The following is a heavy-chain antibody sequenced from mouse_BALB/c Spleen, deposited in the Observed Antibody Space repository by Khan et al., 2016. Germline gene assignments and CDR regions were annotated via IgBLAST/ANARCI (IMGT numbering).Heavy chain of an antibody. CDR1: GFSLIAYG. Sequence: QVQLKESGPGLVAPSQSLSITCTVSGFSLIAYGVNWVRQPPGKSLEWLGMIWGDGTPACNSALKSRLNITKDNSKSQVFLKMNSLITADTASYYCAMDGSGYYAMDYWGQGISVTVSS. CDR2: IWGDGTP. CDR3: AMDGSGYYAMDY. J-gene: IGHJ4*01. D-gene: IGHD2-3*01. V-gene: IGHV2-6-7*01.